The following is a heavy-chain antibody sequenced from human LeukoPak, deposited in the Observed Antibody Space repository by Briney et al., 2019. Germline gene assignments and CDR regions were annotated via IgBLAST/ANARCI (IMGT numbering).Heavy chain of an antibody. J-gene: IGHJ6*02. Sequence: EASVKVSCKASGGTFSSYAISWVRQAPGQGLEWMGGIIPIFGTANYAQKFQGRVTITADESTSTAYMELSSLRSEDTAVYYCARGGGRYNRNDEDYYYGMDVWGQGTTVTVSS. CDR3: ARGGGRYNRNDEDYYYGMDV. CDR1: GGTFSSYA. CDR2: IIPIFGTA. D-gene: IGHD1-1*01. V-gene: IGHV1-69*13.